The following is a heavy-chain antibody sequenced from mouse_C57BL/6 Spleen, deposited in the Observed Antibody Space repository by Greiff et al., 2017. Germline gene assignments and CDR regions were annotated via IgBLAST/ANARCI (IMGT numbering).Heavy chain of an antibody. V-gene: IGHV1-80*01. CDR1: GYAFSSYW. Sequence: VQVVESGAELVKPGASVKISCKASGYAFSSYWMNWVKQRPGKGLEWIGQIYPGDGDTNYNGKFKGKATLTADKSSSTAYMQLSSLTSEDSAVYFCARGGGNYPYWYFDVWGTGTTVTVSS. CDR3: ARGGGNYPYWYFDV. CDR2: IYPGDGDT. J-gene: IGHJ1*03. D-gene: IGHD2-1*01.